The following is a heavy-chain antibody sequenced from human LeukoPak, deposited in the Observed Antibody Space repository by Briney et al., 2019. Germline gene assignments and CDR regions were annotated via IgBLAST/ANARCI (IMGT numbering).Heavy chain of an antibody. CDR1: GGSISSYY. CDR2: IYTSGST. D-gene: IGHD3-22*01. V-gene: IGHV4-4*07. CDR3: ARTLYYYDRSGYYRSHYFDY. Sequence: PSETLSLTCTVSGGSISSYYWSWIRQPAGKGLDWIGRIYTSGSTNYNPSLKSRVTMSVDTSKNQFSLKLSSVTAADTAVYYCARTLYYYDRSGYYRSHYFDYWGQGTLVTVSS. J-gene: IGHJ4*02.